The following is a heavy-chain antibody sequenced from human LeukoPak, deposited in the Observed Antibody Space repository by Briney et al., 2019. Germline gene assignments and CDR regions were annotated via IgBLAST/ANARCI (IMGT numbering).Heavy chain of an antibody. Sequence: ASVKVSCKTSGYTFRNYGITWVRQIPGQGLEWMGWISTYNGNTNYAQKLQGRVTMTKDTSTSTAYMELRSLTSDDTAVYYCARGGVTSVVDVWGKGTTVTISS. J-gene: IGHJ6*04. CDR3: ARGGVTSVVDV. V-gene: IGHV1-18*01. CDR1: GYTFRNYG. CDR2: ISTYNGNT. D-gene: IGHD4-23*01.